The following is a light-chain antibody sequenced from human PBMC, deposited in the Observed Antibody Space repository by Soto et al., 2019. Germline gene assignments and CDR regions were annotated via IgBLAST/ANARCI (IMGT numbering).Light chain of an antibody. V-gene: IGKV3-20*01. Sequence: EIVLTQSPGTLALSPGERATLSCRASQSVSSSYLAWYQQKPGQDPRLLIYGASSRATGIPDRFSGSGSGTDFTLTISRLEPEDFAVYYCQQYGSYTFGQGTKLEIK. CDR3: QQYGSYT. CDR2: GAS. CDR1: QSVSSSY. J-gene: IGKJ2*01.